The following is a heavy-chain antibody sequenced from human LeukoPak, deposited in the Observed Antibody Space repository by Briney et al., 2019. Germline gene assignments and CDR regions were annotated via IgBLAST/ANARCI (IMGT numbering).Heavy chain of an antibody. D-gene: IGHD3-22*01. CDR2: IYPGDSDT. Sequence: GESLKISCKGSGYSFTSYWIGWVRQMPGKGLEWMGIIYPGDSDTRYSPSFQGQVTISADKSISTAYLQWSSLKAADTAMYYCARNPYYDSSGYYLPYFDYWGQGTLVTVSS. V-gene: IGHV5-51*01. J-gene: IGHJ4*02. CDR3: ARNPYYDSSGYYLPYFDY. CDR1: GYSFTSYW.